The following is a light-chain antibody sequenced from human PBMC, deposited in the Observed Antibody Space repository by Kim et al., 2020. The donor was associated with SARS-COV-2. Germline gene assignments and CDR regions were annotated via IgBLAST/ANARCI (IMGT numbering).Light chain of an antibody. CDR3: KQSYSTPYT. CDR2: AAS. J-gene: IGKJ2*01. Sequence: APVGDRVTITCRRRQSISSYLKCNQQDTGKAPKVLIYAASSLQSGVPARFSGSGYRTDFTHTISSLQPEDVATYYCKQSYSTPYTVGQGTKLEI. CDR1: QSISSY. V-gene: IGKV1-39*01.